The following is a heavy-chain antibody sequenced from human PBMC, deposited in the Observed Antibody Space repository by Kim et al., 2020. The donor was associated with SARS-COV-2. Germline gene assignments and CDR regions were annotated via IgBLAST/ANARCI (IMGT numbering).Heavy chain of an antibody. J-gene: IGHJ4*02. CDR1: GGSFSGYY. CDR2: INHSGST. V-gene: IGHV4-34*01. Sequence: SETLSLTCAVYGGSFSGYYWSWIRQPPGKGLEWIGEINHSGSTNYNPSLKSRVTISVDTSKNQFSLKLSSVTAADTAVYYCARGRGYIVGATKRSFDYWGQGTLVTVSS. D-gene: IGHD1-26*01. CDR3: ARGRGYIVGATKRSFDY.